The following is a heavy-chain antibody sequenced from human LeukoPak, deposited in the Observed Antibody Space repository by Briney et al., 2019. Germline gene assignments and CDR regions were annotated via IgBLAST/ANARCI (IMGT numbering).Heavy chain of an antibody. V-gene: IGHV3-30*03. J-gene: IGHJ4*02. CDR1: GFTFSSYG. D-gene: IGHD5-24*01. CDR3: AIPSGDGWLFGY. CDR2: ISYDGSNK. Sequence: GGSLRLPCAASGFTFSSYGMHWVRQAPGKGLKWVAVISYDGSNKYYADSVKGRFTISRDNSKNTLYLQMNSLRAEDTAVYYCAIPSGDGWLFGYWGQGTLVTVSS.